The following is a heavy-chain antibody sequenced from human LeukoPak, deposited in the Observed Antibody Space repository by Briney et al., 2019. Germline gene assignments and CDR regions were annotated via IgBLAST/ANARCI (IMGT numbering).Heavy chain of an antibody. CDR3: AAPAGDCSGGSCPDGNWFDP. Sequence: SQTLSLTCTVSGGSISSGGYYWSWIRQPPGKGLEWIGYIYHSGSTYYNPSLKSRVTISVDTSKNQFSLKLSSVTAADTAVYYCAAPAGDCSGGSCPDGNWFDPWGQGTLVTVS. CDR1: GGSISSGGYY. J-gene: IGHJ5*02. CDR2: IYHSGST. V-gene: IGHV4-30-2*01. D-gene: IGHD2-15*01.